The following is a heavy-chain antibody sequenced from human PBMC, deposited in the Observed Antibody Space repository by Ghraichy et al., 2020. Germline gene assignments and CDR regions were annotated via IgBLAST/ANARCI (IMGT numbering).Heavy chain of an antibody. CDR1: GYTFTGYY. J-gene: IGHJ3*02. Sequence: ASVKVSCKASGYTFTGYYMRWVLQAPGQGLEWMGWINPNSGGTNYAQKFQGRVTMTRDTSISTAYMELSRLRSDDTAVYYCARDRGSLDAFDIWGQGTMVTVSS. CDR2: INPNSGGT. CDR3: ARDRGSLDAFDI. V-gene: IGHV1-2*02. D-gene: IGHD3-16*01.